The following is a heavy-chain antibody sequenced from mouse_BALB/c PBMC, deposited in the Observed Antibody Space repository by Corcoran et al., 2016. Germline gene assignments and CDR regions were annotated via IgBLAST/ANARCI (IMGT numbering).Heavy chain of an antibody. CDR3: ANWDWYFDV. D-gene: IGHD4-1*01. J-gene: IGHJ1*01. V-gene: IGHV14-3*02. Sequence: EVQLQQSGAELVKPGASVKLSCTASGFNIKDTYMHWVKQRPEQGLEWIGRIDPANGNTKYDPKFQGKATITADTSSNTAYLQLSSLTSEDTAVYYCANWDWYFDVWRAATTITVSS. CDR2: IDPANGNT. CDR1: GFNIKDTY.